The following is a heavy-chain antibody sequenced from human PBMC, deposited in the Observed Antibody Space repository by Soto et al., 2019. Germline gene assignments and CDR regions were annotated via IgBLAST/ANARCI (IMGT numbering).Heavy chain of an antibody. V-gene: IGHV3-23*01. D-gene: IGHD3-16*02. CDR1: EFSFGIFA. Sequence: QVLESGGGLVQPGGSLRLSCVASEFSFGIFAMNWVRQAPGRGLEWVSGISASGSNTYYADSVKGRFTVSRDNSRSTLFLQMSSLRSEDTAVYYCAKLPTRGVHLGELSLYRSGRYSYHMDVWGQGTTVTVSS. CDR3: AKLPTRGVHLGELSLYRSGRYSYHMDV. CDR2: ISASGSNT. J-gene: IGHJ6*02.